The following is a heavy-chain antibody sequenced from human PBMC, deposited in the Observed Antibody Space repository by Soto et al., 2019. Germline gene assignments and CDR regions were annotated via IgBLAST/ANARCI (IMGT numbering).Heavy chain of an antibody. CDR1: GGSISRGGYY. Sequence: SATLSLTCTVSGGSISRGGYYCSWIRQHPGKGLEWIGYIYYSVSTYYNPSLKSRVTISVDTSKNQFSLKLSSVTAADTAVYYRSRALGYCSSTSSSTLEDWVQGTMVTVSS. CDR2: IYYSVST. D-gene: IGHD2-2*01. CDR3: SRALGYCSSTSSSTLED. J-gene: IGHJ4*02. V-gene: IGHV4-31*03.